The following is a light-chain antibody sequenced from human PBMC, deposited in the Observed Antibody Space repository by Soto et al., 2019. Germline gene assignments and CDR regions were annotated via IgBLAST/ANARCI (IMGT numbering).Light chain of an antibody. V-gene: IGLV2-11*01. CDR3: CSYAGSYNIYL. J-gene: IGLJ1*01. Sequence: QSALTQPRSVSGSPGQSVTISCTGTSSDVRYYNYVSWYQRHPGKAPKLMIYDVFKRPSRVPDRFSGSKSGNTASLTISGLQAEYEGDYFCCSYAGSYNIYLFGTGTKLTV. CDR1: SSDVRYYNY. CDR2: DVF.